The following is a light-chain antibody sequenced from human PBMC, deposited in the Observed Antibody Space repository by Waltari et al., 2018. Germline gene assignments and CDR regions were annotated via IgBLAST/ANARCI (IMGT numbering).Light chain of an antibody. CDR3: AAWDDSLSGPV. CDR2: RNN. J-gene: IGLJ2*01. CDR1: SSNIGSNY. Sequence: QSVLTQPPSASGTPGQRVTISCSGSSSNIGSNYVYWYQQLPGTAPKPLIYRNNQRPSGVPDRFSGSKSGTSASLAISGLRSEDEADYYCAAWDDSLSGPVFGGGTKLTVL. V-gene: IGLV1-47*01.